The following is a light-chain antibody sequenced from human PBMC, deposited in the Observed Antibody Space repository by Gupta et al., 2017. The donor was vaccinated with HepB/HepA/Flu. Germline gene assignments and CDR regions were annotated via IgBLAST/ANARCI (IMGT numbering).Light chain of an antibody. Sequence: QSVLTQPPSASGPPGPGVTIPCSGSSSNIGSNHVYWYQQLPGTAPKLLIYRSNQRPSGVPDRFSGSKSGTSASLAISGLRSEDEADYYCAAWDDSLSGVFGGGTKLTVL. CDR1: SSNIGSNH. CDR3: AAWDDSLSGV. CDR2: RSN. J-gene: IGLJ2*01. V-gene: IGLV1-47*01.